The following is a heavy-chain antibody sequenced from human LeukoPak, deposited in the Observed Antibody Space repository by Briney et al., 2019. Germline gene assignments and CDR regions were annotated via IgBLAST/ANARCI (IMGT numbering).Heavy chain of an antibody. D-gene: IGHD1-26*01. CDR2: IIPIFGTA. V-gene: IGHV1-69*05. CDR3: VRGMNNPGSYYFDY. J-gene: IGHJ4*02. CDR1: GGTFSSYA. Sequence: ASVKVSCKASGGTFSSYAISWVRQAPGQGLEWMGGIIPIFGTANYAQKFQGRVTITTDESTSTAYMELSSLRSEDTAVYYCVRGMNNPGSYYFDYWGQGTLVTVSS.